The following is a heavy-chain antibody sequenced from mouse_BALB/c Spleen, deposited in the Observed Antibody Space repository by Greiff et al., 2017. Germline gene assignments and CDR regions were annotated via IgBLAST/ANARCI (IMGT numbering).Heavy chain of an antibody. CDR2: ISSGGSYT. V-gene: IGHV5-9-4*01. Sequence: EVKLQESGGGLVKPGGSLKLSCAASGFTFSSYAMSWVRQSPEKRLEWVAEISSGGSYTYYPDTVTGRFTISRDNAKNTLYLEMSSLRSEDTAMYYCARVYGNRGGFAYWGQGTLVTVSA. CDR1: GFTFSSYA. J-gene: IGHJ3*01. D-gene: IGHD2-1*01. CDR3: ARVYGNRGGFAY.